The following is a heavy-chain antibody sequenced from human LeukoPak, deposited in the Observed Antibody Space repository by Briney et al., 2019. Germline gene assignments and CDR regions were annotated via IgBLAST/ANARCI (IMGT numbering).Heavy chain of an antibody. Sequence: GGSLRLSCAASGFTFSSYSMNWVRQAPGKGLEWVSSISSSSSYIYYADSVKGRFTISRDNAKNSLYLQMNSLRAEDTAVYYCARIGRAGDAFDIWGQGTMVTVSS. D-gene: IGHD6-19*01. CDR3: ARIGRAGDAFDI. J-gene: IGHJ3*02. V-gene: IGHV3-21*01. CDR2: ISSSSSYI. CDR1: GFTFSSYS.